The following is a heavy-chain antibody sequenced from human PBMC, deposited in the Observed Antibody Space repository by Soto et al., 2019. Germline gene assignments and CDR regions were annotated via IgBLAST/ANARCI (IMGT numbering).Heavy chain of an antibody. V-gene: IGHV3-23*03. Sequence: EVLLLDSGGGLVQPGGSLRLSCAASAFTFGTYVTTWVRQAPGRGLAWVSGIDAGSGKLFYADSVKGLFIISGDNSKSSLYLQMNILRDEDTGIYYCTKWDGYVEVWGQGTTVTGSS. D-gene: IGHD2-15*01. CDR3: TKWDGYVEV. CDR1: AFTFGTYV. CDR2: IDAGSGKL. J-gene: IGHJ6*02.